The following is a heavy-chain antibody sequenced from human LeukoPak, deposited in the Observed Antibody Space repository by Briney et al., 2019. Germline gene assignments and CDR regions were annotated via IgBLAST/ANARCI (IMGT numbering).Heavy chain of an antibody. V-gene: IGHV3-7*01. Sequence: PGGSLRLSCAASGFTFSSYWMSWVRQAPGKGLEWVANIKQDGSEKYYVDSVKGRFTISRDNAKNSLYLHMNSLRAEDTAVYYCARDWVTTSYNWFDPWGQGTLVTVSS. CDR2: IKQDGSEK. J-gene: IGHJ5*02. D-gene: IGHD4-17*01. CDR1: GFTFSSYW. CDR3: ARDWVTTSYNWFDP.